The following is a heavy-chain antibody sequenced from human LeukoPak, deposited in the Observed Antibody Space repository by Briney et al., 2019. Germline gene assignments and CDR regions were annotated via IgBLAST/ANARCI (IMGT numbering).Heavy chain of an antibody. J-gene: IGHJ4*02. CDR3: TTDTWYSAGH. Sequence: GGPLRLSCTASGFIFSGSWMAWIRQAPGKGLEWVAIIKKDGSEKYYVDSMKGRFTISRDNAKNSLFLQMNSLRAEDTAIYYCTTDTWYSAGHWGQGTLVTVSS. CDR2: IKKDGSEK. V-gene: IGHV3-7*03. D-gene: IGHD2-15*01. CDR1: GFIFSGSW.